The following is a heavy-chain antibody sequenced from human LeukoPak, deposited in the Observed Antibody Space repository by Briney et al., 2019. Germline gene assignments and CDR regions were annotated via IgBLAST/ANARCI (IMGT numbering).Heavy chain of an antibody. CDR3: ARGRAAAGIGSVRKFDY. CDR2: IYTSGST. J-gene: IGHJ4*02. Sequence: SETLSLTCTVSGGSISSGSYYWSWIRQPAGKGLEWIGRIYTSGSTNYNPSLKSRVTISVDTSKNQFSLKLSSVTAADTAVYYCARGRAAAGIGSVRKFDYWGQGTLVTVSS. D-gene: IGHD6-13*01. CDR1: GGSISSGSYY. V-gene: IGHV4-61*02.